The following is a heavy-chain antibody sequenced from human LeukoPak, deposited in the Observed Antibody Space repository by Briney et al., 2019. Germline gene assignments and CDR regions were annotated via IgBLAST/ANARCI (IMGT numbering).Heavy chain of an antibody. J-gene: IGHJ5*02. CDR2: IYTNGNT. CDR3: ARANWGSYGSGQFDP. CDR1: GGSISNYY. V-gene: IGHV4-4*07. D-gene: IGHD3-10*01. Sequence: SETLSLTCTVSGGSISNYYWGWIRQPAGKGLEWIGRIYTNGNTNYNPSLKSRVTMSVDMSKNQFSLKLSSVTAAGTAMYYCARANWGSYGSGQFDPWGQGTLVTVSS.